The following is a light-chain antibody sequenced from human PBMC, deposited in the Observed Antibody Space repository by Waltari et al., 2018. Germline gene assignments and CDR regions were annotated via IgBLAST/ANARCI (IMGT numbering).Light chain of an antibody. CDR1: SSDVGFYKS. J-gene: IGLJ3*02. CDR3: NSYTGSSSWV. V-gene: IGLV2-14*03. CDR2: DVF. Sequence: QSALTQPASVSGSPGQSFTIPCTGTSSDVGFYKSVSWYQNHPGKAPKLIIYDVFERPSGVSDRVSGSKSGNTASLTISGLLAEDEADYYCNSYTGSSSWVFGGGTKLTVL.